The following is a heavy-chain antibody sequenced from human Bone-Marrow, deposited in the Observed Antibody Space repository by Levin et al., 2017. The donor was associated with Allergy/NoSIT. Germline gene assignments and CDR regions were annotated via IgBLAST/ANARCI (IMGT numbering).Heavy chain of an antibody. CDR2: IRSKAYGGTT. CDR3: TRVGGYEMYNWFDP. D-gene: IGHD5-12*01. V-gene: IGHV3-49*03. J-gene: IGHJ5*02. Sequence: GESLKISCTASGFTFGDYAMSWFRQAPGKGLEWVGFIRSKAYGGTTEYAASVKGRFTISRDDSKSIAYLQMNSLKTEDTAVYYCTRVGGYEMYNWFDPWGQGTLVTVSS. CDR1: GFTFGDYA.